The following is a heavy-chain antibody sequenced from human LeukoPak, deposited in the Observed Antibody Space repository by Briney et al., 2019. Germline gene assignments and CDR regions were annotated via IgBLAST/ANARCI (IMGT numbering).Heavy chain of an antibody. D-gene: IGHD2-2*01. V-gene: IGHV1-2*02. CDR2: INPNSGDR. Sequence: GGSLRLSCAASGFTFSSYAMHWVRQAPGKGLEWVGWINPNSGDRSYAQTFQGRVTMTRDTSISTAYMELSSLRSDDTAVYYCASGASSRTNAYHYWGQGTLVTVSS. J-gene: IGHJ4*02. CDR3: ASGASSRTNAYHY. CDR1: GFTFSSYA.